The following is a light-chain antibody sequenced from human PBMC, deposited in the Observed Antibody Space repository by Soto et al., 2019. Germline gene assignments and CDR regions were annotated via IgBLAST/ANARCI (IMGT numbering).Light chain of an antibody. CDR1: QSVDTM. Sequence: EIVLTQSPATLSLSAGERVTLSCRSSQSVDTMVAWYQQQVGRTPRLLIYEISSRATGGPARFSGSGSGTDFTLTISRLEPQDFAIYFCQVRSDWPPFKYTFGQGTKLEVK. CDR2: EIS. J-gene: IGKJ2*01. V-gene: IGKV3-11*01. CDR3: QVRSDWPPFKYT.